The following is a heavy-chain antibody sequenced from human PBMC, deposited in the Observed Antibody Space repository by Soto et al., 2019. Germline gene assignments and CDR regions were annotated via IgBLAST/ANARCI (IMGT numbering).Heavy chain of an antibody. V-gene: IGHV3-30*18. J-gene: IGHJ4*02. CDR3: AKGKYSSGWYESFPYFDY. D-gene: IGHD6-19*01. Sequence: PGLSLRLSCAASVFTFSSYGIHCVLPSPVKVLDWLAVISYDGSNKYYADSVKGRFTISRDNSKNTLYLQMNSLRAEDTAVYYCAKGKYSSGWYESFPYFDYWGQGTLVTVSS. CDR2: ISYDGSNK. CDR1: VFTFSSYG.